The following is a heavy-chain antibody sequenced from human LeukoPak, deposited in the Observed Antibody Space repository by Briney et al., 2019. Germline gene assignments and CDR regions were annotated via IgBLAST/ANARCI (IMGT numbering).Heavy chain of an antibody. CDR1: GGSISSGGYS. CDR3: ARGRITMVRGGHTRSHLKRAPFDY. CDR2: IYHSGST. Sequence: PSETLSLTCAVSGGSISSGGYSRSWIRQPPGKGLEWIGYIYHSGSTYYNPSLKSRVTISVDTSKNQFSLKLSSVTAADTAVYYCARGRITMVRGGHTRSHLKRAPFDYWGQGTLVTVSS. J-gene: IGHJ4*02. D-gene: IGHD3-10*01. V-gene: IGHV4-30-2*01.